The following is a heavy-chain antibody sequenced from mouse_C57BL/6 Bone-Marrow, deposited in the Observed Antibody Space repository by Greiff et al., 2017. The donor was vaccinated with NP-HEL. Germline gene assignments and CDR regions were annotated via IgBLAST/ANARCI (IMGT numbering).Heavy chain of an antibody. J-gene: IGHJ1*03. CDR2: ISYSGST. V-gene: IGHV3-8*01. D-gene: IGHD1-1*01. Sequence: DVQLQESGPGLAKPSQTLSLTCSVTGYSITSDYWNWIRKFPGNKLEYMGYISYSGSTYYNPSLKSRISITRDTSKNQYYLQLNSVTTEDTATYYCARYPDYYGSSWYFDVWGTGTTVTVSS. CDR1: GYSITSDY. CDR3: ARYPDYYGSSWYFDV.